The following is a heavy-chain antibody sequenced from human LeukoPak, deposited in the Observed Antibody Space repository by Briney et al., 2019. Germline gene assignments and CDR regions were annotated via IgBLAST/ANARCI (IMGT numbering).Heavy chain of an antibody. J-gene: IGHJ4*02. V-gene: IGHV4-39*01. CDR2: IYYSGST. CDR1: GGSISSSSYY. D-gene: IGHD1-1*01. Sequence: SETLSLTCTVSGGSISSSSYYWGWIRQPPGKGLEWIGSIYYSGSTYYNPSLKSRVTISVDTSKNQFSLKLSSVTAADTAVYYCARRFQTNFDYWGQGTLVTISS. CDR3: ARRFQTNFDY.